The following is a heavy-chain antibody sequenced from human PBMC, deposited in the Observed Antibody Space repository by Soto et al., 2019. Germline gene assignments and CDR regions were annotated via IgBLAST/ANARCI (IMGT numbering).Heavy chain of an antibody. J-gene: IGHJ4*02. V-gene: IGHV1-69*02. D-gene: IGHD6-13*01. CDR1: GGTFSSYT. CDR3: ARSRQQGGVDYFDY. CDR2: IIPILGIA. Sequence: ASVKVSCKASGGTFSSYTISWVLQATGQGLEWMGRIIPILGIANYAQKFQGRVTITADKSTSTAYMELSSLRSEDTAVYYCARSRQQGGVDYFDYWGQGTLVTVSS.